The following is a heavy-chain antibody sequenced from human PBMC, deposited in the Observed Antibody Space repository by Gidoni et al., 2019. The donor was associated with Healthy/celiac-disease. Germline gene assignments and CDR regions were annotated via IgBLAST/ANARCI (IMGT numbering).Heavy chain of an antibody. CDR2: FDPEDGET. CDR1: GYTLTELS. D-gene: IGHD1-20*01. J-gene: IGHJ5*02. V-gene: IGHV1-24*01. CDR3: ATSIKITGTRLANWFDP. Sequence: SVKVSCKVSGYTLTELSMHWVRQAPGKGLEWMGGFDPEDGETIYAQKFQGRVTMTEDTSTDTAYMELSSLRSEDTAVYYCATSIKITGTRLANWFDPWGQGTLVTVSS.